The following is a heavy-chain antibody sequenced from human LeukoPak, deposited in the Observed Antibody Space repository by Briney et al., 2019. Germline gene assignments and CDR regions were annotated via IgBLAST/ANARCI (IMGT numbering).Heavy chain of an antibody. J-gene: IGHJ4*02. CDR2: ISAYNGNT. CDR3: ARGGTYYYDSSGYYEALDY. V-gene: IGHV1-18*01. Sequence: ASVKVSCKASGHTVTSYGISWVRDAPGQGLEWMGWISAYNGNTNYAQKLQGRVTMTTDTSTSTAYMEPRSLRSDDTSVYYCARGGTYYYDSSGYYEALDYWGQGTLVTVSS. D-gene: IGHD3-22*01. CDR1: GHTVTSYG.